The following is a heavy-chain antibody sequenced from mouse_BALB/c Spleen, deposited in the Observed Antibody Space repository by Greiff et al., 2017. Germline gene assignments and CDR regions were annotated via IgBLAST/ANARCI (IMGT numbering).Heavy chain of an antibody. D-gene: IGHD3-2*01. Sequence: EVKLQESGPGLVKPSQSLSLTCTVTGYSITSDYAWNWIRQFPGNKLEWMGYISYSGSTSYNPSLKSRISITRDTSKNQFFLQLNSVTTEDTATYYCARERGQLGLTYWGQGTLVTVSA. V-gene: IGHV3-2*02. J-gene: IGHJ3*01. CDR2: ISYSGST. CDR3: ARERGQLGLTY. CDR1: GYSITSDYA.